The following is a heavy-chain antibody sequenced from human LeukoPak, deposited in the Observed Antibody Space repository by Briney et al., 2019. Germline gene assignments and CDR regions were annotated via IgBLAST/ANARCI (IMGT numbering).Heavy chain of an antibody. V-gene: IGHV3-73*01. J-gene: IGHJ4*02. D-gene: IGHD2-21*01. CDR3: TRYGDYPFDY. Sequence: GGSLKLSCAASGFTFSDSGMHWVRQASGKGLEWVGRIRSKANSYATAYAASVKGRFTISRDDSKNTAYLQMNSLKTEDTAVYYCTRYGDYPFDYWGRGTLVTVSP. CDR1: GFTFSDSG. CDR2: IRSKANSYAT.